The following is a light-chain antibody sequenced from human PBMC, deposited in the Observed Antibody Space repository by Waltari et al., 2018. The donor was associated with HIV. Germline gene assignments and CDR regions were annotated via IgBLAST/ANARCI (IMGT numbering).Light chain of an antibody. V-gene: IGLV1-47*02. CDR3: AAWTDSLRGVV. J-gene: IGLJ2*01. CDR2: GNN. Sequence: QSVLTQPPSASGPPGQRVTIACSGITSNIGSFYVSWYQQPPGSAPKLLIYGNNQRPSGVPERFSGSKSGTSATLAISGLRAEDEADYYCAAWTDSLRGVVFGGGTKLSVL. CDR1: TSNIGSFY.